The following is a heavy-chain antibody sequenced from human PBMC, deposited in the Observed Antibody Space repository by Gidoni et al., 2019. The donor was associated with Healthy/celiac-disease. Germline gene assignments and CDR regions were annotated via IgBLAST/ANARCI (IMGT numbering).Heavy chain of an antibody. V-gene: IGHV6-1*01. Sequence: QVQLQQSGPRLVQPSQTLSLTCPLSGDIVSRTSARWNWIRQSPSRGLEWLGRTYYRSKWYNDYAVSVKSRITINPDTSKNQFSLQLNSVTPEDTAVYYCARAYPYYDIFAIYGMDVWGQGTTVTVSS. CDR1: GDIVSRTSAR. CDR3: ARAYPYYDIFAIYGMDV. J-gene: IGHJ6*02. CDR2: TYYRSKWYN. D-gene: IGHD3-9*01.